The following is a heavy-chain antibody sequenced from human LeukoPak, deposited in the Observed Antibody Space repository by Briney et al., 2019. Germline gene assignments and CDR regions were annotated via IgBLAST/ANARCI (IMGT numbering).Heavy chain of an antibody. CDR2: INPNSGGT. V-gene: IGHV1-2*06. Sequence: ASVKVSCKASGYTFTGYYMHWVRQAPGQGLEWMGRINPNSGGTNYAQKFQGRVTMTRDTSISTAYMELSRLRSDGTAVYYCARDCGGGSCYSYWGQGTLVTVSS. CDR1: GYTFTGYY. J-gene: IGHJ4*02. CDR3: ARDCGGGSCYSY. D-gene: IGHD2-15*01.